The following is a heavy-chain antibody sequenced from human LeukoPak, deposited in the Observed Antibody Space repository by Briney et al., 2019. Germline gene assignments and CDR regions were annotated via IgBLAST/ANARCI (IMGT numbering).Heavy chain of an antibody. CDR2: INPNSGGT. V-gene: IGHV1-2*02. Sequence: ASVKVSCKASGYTFTGYYMHWVRQAPGQGLEWMGWINPNSGGTNYAQKFQGRVTMTRDTSISTAYMELSRLRSDDTAVYYCARAYYGSGSYYNGYSWFDPWGQGTLVTVSS. CDR3: ARAYYGSGSYYNGYSWFDP. D-gene: IGHD3-10*01. CDR1: GYTFTGYY. J-gene: IGHJ5*02.